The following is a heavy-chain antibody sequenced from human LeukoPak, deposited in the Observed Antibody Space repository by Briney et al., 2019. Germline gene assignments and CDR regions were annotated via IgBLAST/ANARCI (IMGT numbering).Heavy chain of an antibody. CDR3: AREATQDWYFDL. J-gene: IGHJ2*01. V-gene: IGHV3-48*03. CDR1: GFTFSSYE. CDR2: ISSSGSTI. Sequence: GGSLRLSCAASGFTFSSYEMNWVRQAPGKGLEWVSYISSSGSTIYYADSVKGRFTISRDNAENSLYLQMNSLRAEDTAVYYCAREATQDWYFDLWGRGTLVTVSS.